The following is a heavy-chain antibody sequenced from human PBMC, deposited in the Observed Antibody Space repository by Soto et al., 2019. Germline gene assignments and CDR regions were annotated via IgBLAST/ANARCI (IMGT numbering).Heavy chain of an antibody. CDR2: TYYRSKGYN. CDR3: AREIAATGTFFWSDP. J-gene: IGHJ5*02. CDR1: GDSVSSNSAA. D-gene: IGHD6-13*01. Sequence: SQTLSLPCAISGDSVSSNSAAWNWIRQSPSRGLEWLGRTYYRSKGYNDYALSVKSRITINPDTSKNHFSLQLNSVTPEDTAVYYCAREIAATGTFFWSDPCGQGTLVTVSS. V-gene: IGHV6-1*01.